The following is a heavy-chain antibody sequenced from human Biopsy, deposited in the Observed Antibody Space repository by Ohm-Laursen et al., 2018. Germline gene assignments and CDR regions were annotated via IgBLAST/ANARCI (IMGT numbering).Heavy chain of an antibody. CDR3: AKGRVGNSGSLDI. V-gene: IGHV3-23*01. J-gene: IGHJ3*02. Sequence: SLRLSCTASGFSFSSSWMNWVRQAPGKGLEWVSAITVSADTTYYADSVRGRFTVSRDNSQNTLYLQMNSLRAEDTAIYYCAKGRVGNSGSLDIWGHGTMVTVSS. CDR1: GFSFSSSW. D-gene: IGHD1-1*01. CDR2: ITVSADTT.